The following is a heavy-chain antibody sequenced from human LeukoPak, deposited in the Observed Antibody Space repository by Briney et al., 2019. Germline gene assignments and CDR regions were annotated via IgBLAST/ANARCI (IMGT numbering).Heavy chain of an antibody. D-gene: IGHD3-3*01. CDR1: GFTFSSYA. V-gene: IGHV3-23*01. Sequence: GGSLRLSCAASGFTFSSYAMSWVRQAPGKGLEWVSAISGSGGSTYYADSVKGRFTISRDNSKNTLYLQMNSLRAEDTAVYYCARKSRDDFWSGYQLYYYYYYMDVWGKGTTVTVSS. CDR3: ARKSRDDFWSGYQLYYYYYYMDV. CDR2: ISGSGGST. J-gene: IGHJ6*03.